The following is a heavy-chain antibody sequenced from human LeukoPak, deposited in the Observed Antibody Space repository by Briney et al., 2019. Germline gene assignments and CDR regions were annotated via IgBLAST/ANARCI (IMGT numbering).Heavy chain of an antibody. CDR2: IVVGSGNT. Sequence: SVKVSCKASGFTFTSSAVQWVRQARGQRLEWIGWIVVGSGNTNYAQKFQERVTITRDMSTSTAYMELSSLRSEDTAVYYCAAPNYGGNSGASFDYWGQGTLVTVSS. V-gene: IGHV1-58*01. D-gene: IGHD4-23*01. J-gene: IGHJ4*02. CDR1: GFTFTSSA. CDR3: AAPNYGGNSGASFDY.